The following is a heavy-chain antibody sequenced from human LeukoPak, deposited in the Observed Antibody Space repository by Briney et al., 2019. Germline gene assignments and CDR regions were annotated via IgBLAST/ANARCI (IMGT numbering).Heavy chain of an antibody. CDR1: GGSFSSYY. CDR3: AREAAQRAFDI. CDR2: IYYSGST. D-gene: IGHD6-25*01. Sequence: SETLSLTCAVYGGSFSSYYWGWIRQPPGKGLEWIGSIYYSGSTYYNPSLKSRVTISVDTSKNQFSLKLSSVTAADTAVYYCAREAAQRAFDIWGQGTMVTVSS. J-gene: IGHJ3*02. V-gene: IGHV4-39*07.